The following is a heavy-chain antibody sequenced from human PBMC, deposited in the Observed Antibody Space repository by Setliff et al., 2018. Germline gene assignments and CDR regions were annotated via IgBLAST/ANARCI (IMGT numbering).Heavy chain of an antibody. CDR3: ARNWHWGFDP. D-gene: IGHD1-7*01. V-gene: IGHV4-4*02. J-gene: IGHJ5*02. CDR2: IYLGGSP. CDR1: GDSIDTDIW. Sequence: PSETLSLTCTVPGDSIDTDIWWSWVRQSPGKGLEWIGEIYLGGSPTYNPSLKSRVTISIYKSKNQLSLDLTSVTAADTAVYYCARNWHWGFDPWGRGALVTVSS.